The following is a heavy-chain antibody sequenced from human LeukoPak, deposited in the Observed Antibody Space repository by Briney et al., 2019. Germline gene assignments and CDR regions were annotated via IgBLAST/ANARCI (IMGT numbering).Heavy chain of an antibody. CDR1: GGSINSYY. J-gene: IGHJ4*02. CDR2: IYYSGST. V-gene: IGHV4-59*01. D-gene: IGHD3-10*01. Sequence: PSETLSLTCTVSGGSINSYYWSWIRQPPGKGLEWIGYIYYSGSTNYNPSLKSRVTISIDTSKNQFSLKLSSVTAADTAVYYCAREEGSGSYNYFDYWGQGTLVTVSS. CDR3: AREEGSGSYNYFDY.